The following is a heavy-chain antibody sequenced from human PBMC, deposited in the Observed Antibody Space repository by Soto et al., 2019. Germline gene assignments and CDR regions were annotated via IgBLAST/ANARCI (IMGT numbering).Heavy chain of an antibody. V-gene: IGHV4-59*01. CDR1: GGSISSYY. J-gene: IGHJ6*02. CDR2: IYYSGST. Sequence: SETLSLTCTVSGGSISSYYWSWIRQPPGKGLEWIGYIYYSGSTNYNPSLKSRVTISVDTSKNQFSLKLSSVTAADTAVYYCARGGDWDYRNAGPDYYYYGMDVWGQGTTVTVSS. D-gene: IGHD4-4*01. CDR3: ARGGDWDYRNAGPDYYYYGMDV.